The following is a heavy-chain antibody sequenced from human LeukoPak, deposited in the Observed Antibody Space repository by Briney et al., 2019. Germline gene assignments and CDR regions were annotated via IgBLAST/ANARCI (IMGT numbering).Heavy chain of an antibody. Sequence: ASVKVSCKASGYTFTSYYMHWVRQAPGQGLEWMGIINPSGGSTSYAQKFQGRVTMTRDMSTSTVYMELSSLRSEDTAVYYCATSPYYYDRNGYYDYWGQGTLVTVSS. CDR1: GYTFTSYY. D-gene: IGHD3-22*01. J-gene: IGHJ4*02. V-gene: IGHV1-46*01. CDR3: ATSPYYYDRNGYYDY. CDR2: INPSGGST.